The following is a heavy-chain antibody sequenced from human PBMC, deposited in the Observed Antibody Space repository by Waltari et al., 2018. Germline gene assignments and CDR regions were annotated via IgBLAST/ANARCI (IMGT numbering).Heavy chain of an antibody. CDR3: ARLGYSYGYIDY. CDR1: GGSFRGYY. Sequence: QVQLQQWGAGLLKPSETLSLTCAVYGGSFRGYYWSWIRQPPGKGLEWIGEINQSGSTNYNPARKSRVTISVDTSKNQFSLKLSSVTAADTAVYYCARLGYSYGYIDYWGQGTLVTVSS. CDR2: INQSGST. J-gene: IGHJ4*02. V-gene: IGHV4-34*01. D-gene: IGHD5-18*01.